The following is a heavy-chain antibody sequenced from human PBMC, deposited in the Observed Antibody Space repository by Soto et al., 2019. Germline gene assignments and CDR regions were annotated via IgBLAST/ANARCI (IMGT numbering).Heavy chain of an antibody. Sequence: SGGSLRLSCAASGFTFSSYAMHWVRQAPGKGLEWVAVISYDGSNKYYADSVKGRFTISRDNSKNTLYLQMNSLRAEDTAVYYCARDLATRLIAAADYWGQGTLVTVS. CDR2: ISYDGSNK. V-gene: IGHV3-30-3*01. CDR3: ARDLATRLIAAADY. D-gene: IGHD6-13*01. CDR1: GFTFSSYA. J-gene: IGHJ4*02.